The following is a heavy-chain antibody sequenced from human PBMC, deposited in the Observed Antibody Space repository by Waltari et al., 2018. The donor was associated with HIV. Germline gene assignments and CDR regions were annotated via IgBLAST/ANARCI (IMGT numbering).Heavy chain of an antibody. CDR3: ARHSRATTGIRGYFQH. CDR1: GGSISSSSYY. CDR2: MYYSGST. D-gene: IGHD4-17*01. V-gene: IGHV4-39*01. J-gene: IGHJ1*01. Sequence: QLQLQESGPGLVKPSETLSLTCTVSGGSISSSSYYWGWIRQPPGKGLEWIGSMYYSGSTDYNPSLKSRVTIAVDTSKNQFSLKLSSVTAADTGVYYCARHSRATTGIRGYFQHWGQGALVTVSS.